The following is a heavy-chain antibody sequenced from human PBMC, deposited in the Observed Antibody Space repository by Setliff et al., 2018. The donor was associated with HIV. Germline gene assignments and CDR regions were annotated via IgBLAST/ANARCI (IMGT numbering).Heavy chain of an antibody. CDR3: AREIVRGALDI. CDR2: IYTSGSTSGST. J-gene: IGHJ3*02. D-gene: IGHD3-16*02. CDR1: GGSISSYY. V-gene: IGHV4-4*08. Sequence: SETLSLTCTVSGGSISSYYWSWIRQPPGKGLEWIGYIYTSGSTSGSTNYNPSLKSRVAISLGTSKSQFSLSRNSVTAADTSVFYCAREIVRGALDIWGLGTAVTVS.